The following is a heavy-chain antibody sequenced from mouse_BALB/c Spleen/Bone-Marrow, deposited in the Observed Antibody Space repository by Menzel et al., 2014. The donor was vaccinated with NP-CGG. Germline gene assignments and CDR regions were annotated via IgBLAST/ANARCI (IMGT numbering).Heavy chain of an antibody. D-gene: IGHD1-1*01. V-gene: IGHV1-67*01. CDR1: GYTFTDYA. CDR2: ISTYSGNT. J-gene: IGHJ4*01. CDR3: ARSYYGNYYAMDY. Sequence: QVQLQQSGPELVRPGVSVKISCKGSGYTFTDYAMHWVKQSHAESLEWIGVISTYSGNTNYNQKFKGKATMTVDKSSSTAYMELARLTSEDSAIYYCARSYYGNYYAMDYWGQGTSVTASS.